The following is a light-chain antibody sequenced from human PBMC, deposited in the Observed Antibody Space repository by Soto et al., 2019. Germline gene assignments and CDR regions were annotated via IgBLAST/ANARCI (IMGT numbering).Light chain of an antibody. J-gene: IGKJ3*01. CDR1: QGISSY. CDR2: AAS. V-gene: IGKV1-9*01. Sequence: DIQLTQSPSFLSASVGDRVTIICRASQGISSYVAWYQQKPGKAPNLLIYAASTLQTGVPSRFSGSGSGTEFTLTISGLQPEDCATYYCQQLNNSPFTFGPGTKVYIK. CDR3: QQLNNSPFT.